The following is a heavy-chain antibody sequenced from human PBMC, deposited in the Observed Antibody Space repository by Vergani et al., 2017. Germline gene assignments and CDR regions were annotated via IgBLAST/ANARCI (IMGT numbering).Heavy chain of an antibody. V-gene: IGHV5-51*01. CDR2: IYPGDSDT. CDR1: GYSFNSYW. CDR3: ARLYGRDSSGSKYFDY. D-gene: IGHD3-22*01. J-gene: IGHJ4*02. Sequence: EVQLVQSGAEVKKPGESLKISCKGSGYSFNSYWIGWVRQMPGKGLEWMGIIYPGDSDTRYSPSFQGQVTISADKSISTAYLQWSGLKASDSAMYYCARLYGRDSSGSKYFDYWGQGTLVTVSS.